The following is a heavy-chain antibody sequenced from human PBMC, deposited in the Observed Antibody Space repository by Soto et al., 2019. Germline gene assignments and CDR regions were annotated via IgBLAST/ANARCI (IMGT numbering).Heavy chain of an antibody. CDR2: ISNNGAHT. J-gene: IGHJ6*03. CDR3: ARRGYGSRWPNVYLDV. CDR1: GFNFSNYD. V-gene: IGHV3-64*01. Sequence: EAQLVESGGGLVQPGGSLRLSCAASGFNFSNYDMHWVRQAPGKGLEYVSGISNNGAHTDYAKSVKGRFTISRDNSENTLYLQMGSLRAEDMALYYCARRGYGSRWPNVYLDVWGKGTTVTVSS. D-gene: IGHD6-13*01.